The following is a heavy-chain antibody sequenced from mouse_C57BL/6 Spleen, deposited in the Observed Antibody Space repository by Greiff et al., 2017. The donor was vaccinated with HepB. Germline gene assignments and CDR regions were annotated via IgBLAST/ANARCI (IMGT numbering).Heavy chain of an antibody. Sequence: QVQLQQPGAEPVMPGASVKLSCKASGYTFTSYWMHWVKQRPGQGLEWIGEIDPSDSYTNYNQKFKGKSKLTVDKSSSTAYMQLSSLTSEDSAVYYCARGGYGNLAWFAYWGQGTLVTVSA. CDR1: GYTFTSYW. CDR3: ARGGYGNLAWFAY. D-gene: IGHD2-1*01. J-gene: IGHJ3*01. V-gene: IGHV1-69*01. CDR2: IDPSDSYT.